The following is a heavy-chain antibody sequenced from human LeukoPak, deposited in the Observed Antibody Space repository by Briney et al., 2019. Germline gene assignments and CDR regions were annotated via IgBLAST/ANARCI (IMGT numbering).Heavy chain of an antibody. CDR1: GGSISSSSYY. D-gene: IGHD3-22*01. CDR2: IYYSGST. J-gene: IGHJ3*02. V-gene: IGHV4-39*07. Sequence: KPSETLSLTCTVSGGSISSSSYYWGWIRQPPGKGLEWIGSIYYSGSTYYNPSLKSRVTISVDTSKNQFSLKLSSVTAADTAVYYCARVDYDSKADAFDIWGQGTMVTVSS. CDR3: ARVDYDSKADAFDI.